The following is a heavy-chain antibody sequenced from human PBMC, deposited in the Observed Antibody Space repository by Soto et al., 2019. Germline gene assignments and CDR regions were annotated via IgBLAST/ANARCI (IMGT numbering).Heavy chain of an antibody. J-gene: IGHJ4*02. D-gene: IGHD1-7*01. CDR3: ARDLTGTKLFDY. CDR1: GFTVSSNY. CDR2: IYSGGST. V-gene: IGHV3-53*01. Sequence: PGGSLRVSCAASGFTVSSNYMSWVRQAPGKGLEWVSVIYSGGSTYYADSVRGRFTISRDNSKNTLYLQMNSLRAEDTAVYYCARDLTGTKLFDYWGQGTLVTVSS.